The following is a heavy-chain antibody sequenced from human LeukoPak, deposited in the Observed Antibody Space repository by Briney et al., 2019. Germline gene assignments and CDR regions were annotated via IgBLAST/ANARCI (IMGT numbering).Heavy chain of an antibody. J-gene: IGHJ4*02. Sequence: PSETLSLTCTVSGGSISSGGYYWSWIRQHPGKGLEWIGYIYYSGSTYYNPSLKSRVTISVDTSKNQFSLKLSSVTAADTAVYYCARRNYYDSSGYSSTAFDYWGQGTLVTVSS. V-gene: IGHV4-31*03. CDR2: IYYSGST. D-gene: IGHD3-22*01. CDR3: ARRNYYDSSGYSSTAFDY. CDR1: GGSISSGGYY.